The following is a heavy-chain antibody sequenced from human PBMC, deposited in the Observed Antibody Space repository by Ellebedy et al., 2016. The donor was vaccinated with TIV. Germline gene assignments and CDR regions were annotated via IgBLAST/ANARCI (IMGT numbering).Heavy chain of an antibody. CDR1: GGSISNYY. V-gene: IGHV4-34*01. D-gene: IGHD2-21*01. CDR3: ARGLFDHRMAFDI. J-gene: IGHJ3*02. CDR2: INHSGST. Sequence: SETLSLTCIVSGGSISNYYWTWIRQPPGEGLEWIGEINHSGSTNYNPSLKSRVTISVDTSKNQFSLKLSSVTAAETAVYYCARGLFDHRMAFDIWGQGTMVTVSS.